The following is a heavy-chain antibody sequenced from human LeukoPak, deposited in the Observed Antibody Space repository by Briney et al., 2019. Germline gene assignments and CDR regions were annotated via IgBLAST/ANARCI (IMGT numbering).Heavy chain of an antibody. Sequence: PSETLSLTCTVSGGSISTYYWSWIRQPAGKGLEWIGRMYTSGSTDYNPSLKSRVTISVDTSKNQFSLKLSSVTAADTAVYYCVRDRTPESRDSFDIWGQGTMVTVSS. CDR3: VRDRTPESRDSFDI. CDR2: MYTSGST. J-gene: IGHJ3*02. CDR1: GGSISTYY. D-gene: IGHD1-14*01. V-gene: IGHV4-4*07.